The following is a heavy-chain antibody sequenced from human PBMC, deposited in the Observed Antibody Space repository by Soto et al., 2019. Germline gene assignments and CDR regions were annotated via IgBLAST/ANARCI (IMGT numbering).Heavy chain of an antibody. V-gene: IGHV4-39*01. J-gene: IGHJ4*02. D-gene: IGHD3-10*01. CDR1: GASLSSGNNF. CDR2: ISYSGIA. Sequence: QLQLQESGPGLVRPSETLSLPCTVSGASLSSGNNFWGWIRQPPGKGLERIGSISYSGIAFYNPSLEGRVTISVDTSENQFSLKLNSVTAADTAVYCCARPVPTFGEFSIGGRGTLVTVSS. CDR3: ARPVPTFGEFSI.